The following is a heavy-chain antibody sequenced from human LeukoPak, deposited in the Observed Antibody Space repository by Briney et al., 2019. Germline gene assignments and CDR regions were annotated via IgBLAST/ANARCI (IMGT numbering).Heavy chain of an antibody. Sequence: PSETLSLTCTVSGGSISSYYWSWIRQPPGKGLEWIGEINHSGSTNYNPSLKSRVTISVDTSKNQFSLKLSSVTAADTAVYYCARVSIAAADVYYYYYYMDVWGKGTTVTISS. CDR3: ARVSIAAADVYYYYYYMDV. D-gene: IGHD6-13*01. V-gene: IGHV4-34*01. CDR2: INHSGST. J-gene: IGHJ6*03. CDR1: GGSISSYY.